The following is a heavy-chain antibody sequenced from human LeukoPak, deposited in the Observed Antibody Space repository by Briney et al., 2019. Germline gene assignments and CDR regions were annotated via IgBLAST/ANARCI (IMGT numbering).Heavy chain of an antibody. CDR1: GFTLSGHW. V-gene: IGHV3-7*01. J-gene: IGHJ4*02. D-gene: IGHD2-15*01. CDR3: ARWDIRGTAHQLDY. Sequence: GGSLRLSCAASGFTLSGHWMSWVRQAPGKGLGWVANINQDASAKYYVGSVKGRFTISRDNAKNSMYLQMNSLRAEDTAVYYCARWDIRGTAHQLDYWGQGTLVSVSS. CDR2: INQDASAK.